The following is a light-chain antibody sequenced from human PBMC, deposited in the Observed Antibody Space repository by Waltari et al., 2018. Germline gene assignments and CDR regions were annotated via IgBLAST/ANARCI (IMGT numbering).Light chain of an antibody. CDR3: QQYNNWWT. Sequence: EIVMTQSPATLSVSPGESATLSCRARLSVRSKLAWDQQKPGQAPRLLMYGASTRASGIPARFSGSGSGTEFTLTISSLQSEDFAVYYCQQYNNWWTFGQGTKVEIK. V-gene: IGKV3D-15*01. CDR1: LSVRSK. J-gene: IGKJ1*01. CDR2: GAS.